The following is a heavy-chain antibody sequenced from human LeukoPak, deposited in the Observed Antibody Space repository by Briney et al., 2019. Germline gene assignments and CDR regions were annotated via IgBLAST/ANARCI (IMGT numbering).Heavy chain of an antibody. CDR3: KRALGSDY. CDR2: INPNSGGT. CDR1: GYTFTDYY. V-gene: IGHV1-2*02. D-gene: IGHD1-26*01. Sequence: ASVKVSCKASGYTFTDYYMNWVRQAHGQGLEWMGWINPNSGGTNYAQKFQGRVTMTRDTSISTAYMELSSLRSDDTAMYYRKRALGSDYWGQGTLVTVSS. J-gene: IGHJ4*02.